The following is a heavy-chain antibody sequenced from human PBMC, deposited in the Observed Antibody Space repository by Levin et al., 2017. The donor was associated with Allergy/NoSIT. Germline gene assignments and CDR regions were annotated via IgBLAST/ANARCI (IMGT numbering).Heavy chain of an antibody. CDR2: IRQDEGER. CDR3: ARDPGGYDL. D-gene: IGHD4-17*01. CDR1: GFTLGNYW. Sequence: GGSLRLSCAASGFTLGNYWMTWVRQAPGKGLEWVASIRQDEGERYYLDSVKGRFTISRDNAKNSLYLQMNDLRVEDTAVYYCARDPGGYDLWGQGTLVTASS. J-gene: IGHJ5*02. V-gene: IGHV3-7*01.